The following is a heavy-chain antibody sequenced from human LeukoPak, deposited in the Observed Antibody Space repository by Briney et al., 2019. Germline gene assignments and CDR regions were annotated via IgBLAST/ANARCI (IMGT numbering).Heavy chain of an antibody. Sequence: PSETLSLTCTVSGGSISSSSFYWGWIRQPLGKGLEWIGSIYYNGRTYYNPSLKGRVTISADTSKNQFPLNLSSVTAADTAVYYCAATIILPAATGFDYWGQGTLVTVSS. D-gene: IGHD2-2*01. CDR3: AATIILPAATGFDY. CDR1: GGSISSSSFY. J-gene: IGHJ4*02. CDR2: IYYNGRT. V-gene: IGHV4-39*01.